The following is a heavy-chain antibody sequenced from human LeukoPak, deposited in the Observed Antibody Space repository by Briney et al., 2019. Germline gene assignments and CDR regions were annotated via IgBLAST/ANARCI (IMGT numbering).Heavy chain of an antibody. Sequence: PSETLSLTXTVSGGSIGSSSYYWGWIRQPPGKGLEWIGSIYYSGSTYYNPSLKSRVTISVDTSKNQFSLKLSSVTAADTAVYYCARLGLAVAVAGTAISYWGQGTLVTVSS. D-gene: IGHD6-19*01. J-gene: IGHJ4*02. CDR2: IYYSGST. CDR3: ARLGLAVAVAGTAISY. V-gene: IGHV4-39*01. CDR1: GGSIGSSSYY.